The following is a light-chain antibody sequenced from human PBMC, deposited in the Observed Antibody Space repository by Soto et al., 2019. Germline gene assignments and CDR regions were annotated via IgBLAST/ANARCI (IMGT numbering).Light chain of an antibody. CDR3: QTWGTGIDVV. Sequence: QLVLTQSPSASASLGASVKLTCTLSSGHSSYAIAWHQQQPERGPRYLMSLNSDGSHSKGDGIPDRFSGSSSGAERHLTISSLQSEDEADYYCQTWGTGIDVVFGGGTQLTVL. V-gene: IGLV4-69*01. CDR1: SGHSSYA. J-gene: IGLJ2*01. CDR2: LNSDGSH.